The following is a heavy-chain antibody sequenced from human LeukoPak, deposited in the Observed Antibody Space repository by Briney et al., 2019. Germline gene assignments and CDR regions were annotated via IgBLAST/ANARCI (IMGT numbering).Heavy chain of an antibody. CDR3: ARVGGGDGSGWSTTDY. Sequence: GGSLRLSCAASGFTFSSYWMSWVRQAPGKGLEWVANISQDGSEKYDVDSAKGRFTISRDNAKNSLYLQMNSLRVEDTAMYYCARVGGGDGSGWSTTDYWGQGTLVTISS. CDR2: ISQDGSEK. D-gene: IGHD6-19*01. CDR1: GFTFSSYW. J-gene: IGHJ4*02. V-gene: IGHV3-7*01.